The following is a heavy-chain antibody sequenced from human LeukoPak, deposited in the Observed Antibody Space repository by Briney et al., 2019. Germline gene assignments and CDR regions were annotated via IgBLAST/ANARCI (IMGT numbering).Heavy chain of an antibody. J-gene: IGHJ6*03. CDR3: ARGGQYYGSGSYYNRALYYYYYMDV. CDR1: GGSFSGYY. CDR2: INHSGST. Sequence: SETLSLTCAVYGGSFSGYYWSWIRQPPGKGLEWIGEINHSGSTNYNPSLKSRVTISVDTSKNQFSLKLSSVTAADTAVYYCARGGQYYGSGSYYNRALYYYYYMDVWGKGTTVTVSS. V-gene: IGHV4-34*01. D-gene: IGHD3-10*01.